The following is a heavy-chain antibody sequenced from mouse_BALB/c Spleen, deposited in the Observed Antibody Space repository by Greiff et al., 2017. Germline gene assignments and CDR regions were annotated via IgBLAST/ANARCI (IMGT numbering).Heavy chain of an antibody. CDR3: ARSGSSYPSRWYFDV. V-gene: IGHV2-9*02. J-gene: IGHJ1*01. CDR1: GFSLTSYG. CDR2: IWAGGST. D-gene: IGHD1-1*01. Sequence: QVQLKESGPGLVAPSQSLSITCTVSGFSLTSYGVHWVRQPPGKGLEWLGVIWAGGSTNYNSALMSRLSISKDNSKSQVFLKMNSLQTDDTAMYYCARSGSSYPSRWYFDVWGAGTTVTVSS.